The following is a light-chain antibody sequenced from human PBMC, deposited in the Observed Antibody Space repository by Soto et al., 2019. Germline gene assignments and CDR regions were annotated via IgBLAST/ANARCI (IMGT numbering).Light chain of an antibody. J-gene: IGLJ1*01. Sequence: QPVLTQPPSASGTPGQTITISCSGGSSNIGINTVNWYEHLPGTAPRLLIYGNNQRPSGLPDRFSGSKSGTSASLAISGLQSEDEGHYYCATWDDSLDVHVFGTGTKLTV. CDR1: SSNIGINT. V-gene: IGLV1-44*01. CDR3: ATWDDSLDVHV. CDR2: GNN.